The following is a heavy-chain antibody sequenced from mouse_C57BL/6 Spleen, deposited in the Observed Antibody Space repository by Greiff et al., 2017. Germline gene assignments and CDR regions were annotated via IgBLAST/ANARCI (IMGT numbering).Heavy chain of an antibody. V-gene: IGHV5-6*01. CDR1: GFTFSSYG. Sequence: EVKLLESGGDLVKPGGSLKLSCAASGFTFSSYGMSWVRQTPDKRLEWVATISSGGSYTYYPDSVKGRFTISRDNAKNTLYLQLSSLKSEDTAMYYCARHVTGRFYFGYWGQGATLTVSS. D-gene: IGHD4-1*01. CDR2: ISSGGSYT. J-gene: IGHJ2*01. CDR3: ARHVTGRFYFGY.